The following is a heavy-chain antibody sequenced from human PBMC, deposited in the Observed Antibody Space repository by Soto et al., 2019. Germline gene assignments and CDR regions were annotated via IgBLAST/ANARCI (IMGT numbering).Heavy chain of an antibody. CDR2: INHSGST. CDR3: ARDYYGSGY. CDR1: GGSFSGYY. J-gene: IGHJ4*02. D-gene: IGHD3-10*01. V-gene: IGHV4-34*01. Sequence: SETLSLTCAVYGGSFSGYYWSWIRQPPGKGLEWIGEINHSGSTNYNPSLKSRVTISVDTSKNQFSLKLSSVTAADTAVCYCARDYYGSGYWGQGTLVTVSS.